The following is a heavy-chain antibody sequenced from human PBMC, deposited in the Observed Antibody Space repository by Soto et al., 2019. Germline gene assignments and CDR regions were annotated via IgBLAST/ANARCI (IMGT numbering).Heavy chain of an antibody. J-gene: IGHJ4*02. D-gene: IGHD3-16*02. CDR3: TTYDYISGIYRYRSAY. V-gene: IGHV3-15*01. CDR1: GFTFSDSW. Sequence: EVQLVESGGGFVTPGGSLRLSCAASGFTFSDSWMGWVRQAPGKGLEWVGRILSKNDGGTTDYAAPVKGRVTISRDDSKNTLYLQMNSLKTEDTAVYYCTTYDYISGIYRYRSAYWGQGTLVTVSS. CDR2: ILSKNDGGTT.